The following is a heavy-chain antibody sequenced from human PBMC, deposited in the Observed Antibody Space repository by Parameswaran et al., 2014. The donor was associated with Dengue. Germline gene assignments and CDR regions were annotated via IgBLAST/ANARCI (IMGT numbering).Heavy chain of an antibody. Sequence: VRQAPGKGLEWVANIKEDGSEKNYVDSVKGRFTISRDNAKNTLYLEMKSLRGGDTAIYYCVRDGGGYDLWGQGVLVTVSS. CDR3: VRDGGGYDL. CDR2: IKEDGSEK. D-gene: IGHD5-12*01. V-gene: IGHV3-7*03. J-gene: IGHJ5*01.